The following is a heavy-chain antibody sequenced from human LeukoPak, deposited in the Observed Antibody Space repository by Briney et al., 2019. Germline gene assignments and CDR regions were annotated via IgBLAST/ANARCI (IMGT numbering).Heavy chain of an antibody. CDR3: ASVPSSSWYAFDY. CDR1: GGSFSGYY. D-gene: IGHD6-13*01. CDR2: INHSGST. Sequence: SETLSLTCAVYGGSFSGYYWSWIRQPPGKGLEWTGEINHSGSTNYNPSLKSRVTISVDTSKNQFSLKLSSVTAADTAVYYCASVPSSSWYAFDYWGQGTLVTVSS. J-gene: IGHJ4*02. V-gene: IGHV4-34*01.